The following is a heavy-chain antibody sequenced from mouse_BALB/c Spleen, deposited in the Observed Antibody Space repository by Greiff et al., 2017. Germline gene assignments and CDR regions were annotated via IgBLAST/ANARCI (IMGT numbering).Heavy chain of an antibody. J-gene: IGHJ3*01. CDR1: GYTFSSYW. CDR3: ARGAPLTGAFAY. CDR2: ILPGSGST. D-gene: IGHD4-1*01. V-gene: IGHV1-9*01. Sequence: QVQLQQSGAEMKPGASVKISCKATGYTFSSYWIEWVKQRPGHGLEWIGEILPGSGSTNYNEKFKGKATFTADTSSNTAYMQLSSLTSEDSAVYYCARGAPLTGAFAYWGQGTLVTVSA.